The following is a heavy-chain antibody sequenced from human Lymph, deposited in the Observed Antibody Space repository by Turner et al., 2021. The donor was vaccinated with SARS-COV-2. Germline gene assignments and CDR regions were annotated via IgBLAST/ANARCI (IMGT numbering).Heavy chain of an antibody. Sequence: EVQLVESGGGLAKPGGSLRLSRAASGFPFDSYSMNWVRQAPGKGLEWVSSISSGSAHIFYAESVKGRFTISRDNAKKSLYLQMNSLKVEDTAVYYCARGRGSWYAGDYWGQGALVTVSS. CDR1: GFPFDSYS. CDR2: ISSGSAHI. V-gene: IGHV3-21*01. J-gene: IGHJ4*02. D-gene: IGHD6-13*01. CDR3: ARGRGSWYAGDY.